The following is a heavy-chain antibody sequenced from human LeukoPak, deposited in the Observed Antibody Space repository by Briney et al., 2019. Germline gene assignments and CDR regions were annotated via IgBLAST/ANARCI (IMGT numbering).Heavy chain of an antibody. Sequence: SETLSLTCTVSGGSISTSNYYWGWIRQPPGKGLEWIGNIFYGGSTYYSPSLKSRVTISVDTSKNQFSLKLSSVTAADTAVYYCARESGLYDFWSGQGTTTFDYWGQGTLVTVSS. CDR1: GGSISTSNYY. CDR3: ARESGLYDFWSGQGTTTFDY. CDR2: IFYGGST. D-gene: IGHD3-3*01. J-gene: IGHJ4*02. V-gene: IGHV4-39*07.